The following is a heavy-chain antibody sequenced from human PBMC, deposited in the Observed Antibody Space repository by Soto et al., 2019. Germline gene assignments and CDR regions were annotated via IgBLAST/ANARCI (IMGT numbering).Heavy chain of an antibody. CDR1: GFTFNTYA. CDR3: EKRGILGAQGMAYFDL. V-gene: IGHV3-30*18. J-gene: IGHJ2*01. CDR2: ITPDGTEQ. D-gene: IGHD1-26*01. Sequence: QVQLMESGGGGVQPGRSLRLSCAASGFTFNTYAMHWVRQAPGKGLEWVAVITPDGTEQYYADSVKGRFTISRDNSKNTMYLQMNSLGLEDMSIYHCEKRGILGAQGMAYFDLWGRGTLVTVSS.